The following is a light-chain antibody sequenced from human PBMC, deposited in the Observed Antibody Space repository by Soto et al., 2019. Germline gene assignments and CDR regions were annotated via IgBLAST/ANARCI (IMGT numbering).Light chain of an antibody. Sequence: EIVMTQSPATLSVSRGERATLSCRASQSVSSNLAWYQQKPGQAPRLLIYGASTRATGIPARFSGSGSGTEFTLTISSLQSEGFAVYYCQQYNNWLGTFGQGTKVEIK. CDR3: QQYNNWLGT. CDR1: QSVSSN. J-gene: IGKJ1*01. CDR2: GAS. V-gene: IGKV3-15*01.